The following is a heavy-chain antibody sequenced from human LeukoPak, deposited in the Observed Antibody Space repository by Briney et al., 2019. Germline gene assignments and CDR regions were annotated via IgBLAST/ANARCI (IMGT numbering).Heavy chain of an antibody. Sequence: ASVKVSCQASVYTFTSYDINWVRPASGQGLGWMGWMNPNSGNRGYAQKFQGRVTMTRDTSRSTAYLELTTLRPDDTAVYYCARGPPPYCSGDSCYSFLYFHHWGQGALVSFSS. V-gene: IGHV1-8*01. CDR1: VYTFTSYD. CDR3: ARGPPPYCSGDSCYSFLYFHH. J-gene: IGHJ1*01. CDR2: MNPNSGNR. D-gene: IGHD2-15*01.